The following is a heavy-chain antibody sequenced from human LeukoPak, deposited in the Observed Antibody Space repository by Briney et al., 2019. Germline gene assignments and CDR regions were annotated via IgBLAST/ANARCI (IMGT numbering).Heavy chain of an antibody. CDR3: AREGVGATVDY. Sequence: ASVKVSCKASGGTFSSYAISWVRQAPGQGLEWMGRIIAILGIANYAQKFQGRVTITADKSTSTAYMELSSLRSEDTAVYYCAREGVGATVDYWGQGTLVTVSS. J-gene: IGHJ4*02. CDR2: IIAILGIA. V-gene: IGHV1-69*04. D-gene: IGHD1-26*01. CDR1: GGTFSSYA.